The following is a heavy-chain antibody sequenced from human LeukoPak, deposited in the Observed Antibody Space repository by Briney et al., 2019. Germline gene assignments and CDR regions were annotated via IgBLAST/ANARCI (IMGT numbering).Heavy chain of an antibody. Sequence: ASVKVSCKASGYTFTSYGISWVRQALGQGLEWMGWISAYNGNTNYAQKLQGRVTMTTDTSTSTAYMELRSLRSDDTAVYYCARSNAVSGYSYGSDYWGQGTLVTVSS. V-gene: IGHV1-18*04. CDR3: ARSNAVSGYSYGSDY. D-gene: IGHD5-18*01. J-gene: IGHJ4*02. CDR1: GYTFTSYG. CDR2: ISAYNGNT.